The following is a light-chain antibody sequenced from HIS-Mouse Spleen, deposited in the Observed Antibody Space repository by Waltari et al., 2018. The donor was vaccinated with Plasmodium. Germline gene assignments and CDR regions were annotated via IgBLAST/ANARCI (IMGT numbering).Light chain of an antibody. Sequence: SYVLTQPPSVSVAPGKTARITCGGNNIGSKSVNWYQQKPGQAPVLVVYDDSDRPSGKPERFSGSNSGDTATLTISRVEAGDEADDYCQVWDSSSDHVVFGGGTKLTVL. CDR3: QVWDSSSDHVV. CDR2: DDS. V-gene: IGLV3-21*03. CDR1: NIGSKS. J-gene: IGLJ2*01.